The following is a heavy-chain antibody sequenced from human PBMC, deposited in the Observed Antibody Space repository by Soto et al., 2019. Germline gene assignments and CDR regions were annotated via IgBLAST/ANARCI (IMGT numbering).Heavy chain of an antibody. CDR2: IIPILGIA. CDR1: GGTFSSYT. D-gene: IGHD5-12*01. CDR3: ARELDIVATDDPWFDY. J-gene: IGHJ4*02. Sequence: SVKVSCKASGGTFSSYTISWVRQAPGQGLEWMGRIIPILGIANYAQKFQGRVTITADKSTSTAYMELSSLRSEDTAVYYCARELDIVATDDPWFDYWGQGTLVTVSS. V-gene: IGHV1-69*04.